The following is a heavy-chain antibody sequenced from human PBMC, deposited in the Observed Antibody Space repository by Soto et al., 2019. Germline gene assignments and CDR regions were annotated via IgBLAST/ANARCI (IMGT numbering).Heavy chain of an antibody. Sequence: PSETLSLTCTVSGVXISSGGFYWSWIRQHPGKGLEWLGSIYYSGGAYYNPSLKSRVTMSVDTSKIQFSLKLSSVTAADTAVYYCARVFPGRPTYYFDSWGQGTLVTVSS. CDR2: IYYSGGA. V-gene: IGHV4-31*03. CDR1: GVXISSGGFY. CDR3: ARVFPGRPTYYFDS. J-gene: IGHJ4*02. D-gene: IGHD3-10*01.